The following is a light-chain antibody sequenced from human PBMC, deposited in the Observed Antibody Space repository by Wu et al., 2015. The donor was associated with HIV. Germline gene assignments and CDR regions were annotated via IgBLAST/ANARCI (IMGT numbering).Light chain of an antibody. J-gene: IGKJ2*01. CDR1: QSIATY. CDR3: QQSYTTPFN. V-gene: IGKV1-39*01. CDR2: VAS. Sequence: DIQMTQSPSSLSASVGDRVTITCRASQSIATYLNWYQQKPGKAPNLLIYVASKLQTGVPSRFSGSGSGTDFTLTISSLQPEDFAIYYCQQSYTTPFNFAQGTKL.